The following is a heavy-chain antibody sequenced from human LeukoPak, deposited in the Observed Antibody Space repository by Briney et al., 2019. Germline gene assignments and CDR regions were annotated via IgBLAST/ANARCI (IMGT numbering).Heavy chain of an antibody. Sequence: GGSLRLSCAASGVTFSSYWMNWVREAPGEGVGWVSRIASDGSSTTYADSVKGRFSISRDNAKNTLYLQMNNLRVEDTAVYYCARGRPHGNDYWGQGTLVTVSS. V-gene: IGHV3-74*01. CDR1: GVTFSSYW. CDR3: ARGRPHGNDY. J-gene: IGHJ4*02. D-gene: IGHD4-23*01. CDR2: IASDGSST.